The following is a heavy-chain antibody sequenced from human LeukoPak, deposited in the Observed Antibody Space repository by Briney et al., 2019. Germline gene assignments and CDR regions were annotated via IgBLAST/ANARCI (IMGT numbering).Heavy chain of an antibody. CDR1: GFTFSSYS. J-gene: IGHJ4*02. Sequence: PGGSLRVSCAASGFTFSSYSMNWVRQAPGNGLEWVSSISSSSSYIYYADSVKGRFTISRDNAKNSLYLQMNSLRAEDTAVYCCASRSWYPRFDYWGQGTLVTVSS. V-gene: IGHV3-21*01. CDR2: ISSSSSYI. CDR3: ASRSWYPRFDY. D-gene: IGHD6-13*01.